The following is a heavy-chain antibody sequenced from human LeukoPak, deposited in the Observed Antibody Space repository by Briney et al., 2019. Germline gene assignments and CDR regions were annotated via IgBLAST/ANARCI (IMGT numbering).Heavy chain of an antibody. CDR1: GGSLSSYY. J-gene: IGHJ4*02. Sequence: TSETLSLTCTVSGGSLSSYYWSWIRQPPRKGLEWIGYIYYSGSTNYNPSLKSRVTISVDTSKNQFALKLSSVTAADTAVYYCARYRYSRSFDYWGQGTLVSVSS. V-gene: IGHV4-59*01. CDR3: ARYRYSRSFDY. D-gene: IGHD6-13*01. CDR2: IYYSGST.